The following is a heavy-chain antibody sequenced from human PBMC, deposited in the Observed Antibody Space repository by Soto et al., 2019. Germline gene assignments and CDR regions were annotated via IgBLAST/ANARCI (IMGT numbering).Heavy chain of an antibody. Sequence: PGGSLRLSCVASGFTFSGSGIHWVRQAPGKGLEWVGRIRTKANNHASSYGETVKGTFTISRDDSKKTAYLQMDSLKIDDTAIYYCSRGWDFWSGHLNYWGQGTLVTVSS. CDR2: IRTKANNHAS. D-gene: IGHD3-3*01. CDR1: GFTFSGSG. J-gene: IGHJ4*02. CDR3: SRGWDFWSGHLNY. V-gene: IGHV3-73*01.